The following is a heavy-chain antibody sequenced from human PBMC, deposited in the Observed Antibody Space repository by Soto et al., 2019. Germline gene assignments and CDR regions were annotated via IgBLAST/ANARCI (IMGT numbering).Heavy chain of an antibody. CDR1: GHLFNNHW. J-gene: IGHJ5*02. V-gene: IGHV5-51*01. CDR3: ARGYFDSGHGYDL. Sequence: GESLKISCXGPGHLFNNHWIGWVRQTPGKGLEWMGLIFTRDSETKTSLSFQGHVSFSVDNSINTVYLQWTSLKTTDTGIYFCARGYFDSGHGYDLWGQGALVTVSS. D-gene: IGHD3-10*01. CDR2: IFTRDSET.